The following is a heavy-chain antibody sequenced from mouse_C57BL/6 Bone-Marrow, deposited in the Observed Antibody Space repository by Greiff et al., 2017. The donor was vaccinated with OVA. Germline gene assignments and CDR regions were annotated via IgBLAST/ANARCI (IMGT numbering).Heavy chain of an antibody. CDR1: GYTFTSYW. V-gene: IGHV1-7*01. CDR2: INPSSGYT. J-gene: IGHJ2*01. Sequence: QVQLQQSGAELAKPGASVKLSCKASGYTFTSYWMHWVKQRPGQGLEWIGYINPSSGYTKYNQKFKDKATLTADTSSSTAYMQLSSLTYEDSAVYYWARKLSYYYGSSYDYWGQGTTLTVSS. CDR3: ARKLSYYYGSSYDY. D-gene: IGHD1-1*01.